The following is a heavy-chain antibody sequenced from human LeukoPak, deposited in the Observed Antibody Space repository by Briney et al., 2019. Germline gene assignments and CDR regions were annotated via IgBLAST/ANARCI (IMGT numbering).Heavy chain of an antibody. CDR1: GFTFSSYA. CDR2: ISGSGGST. CDR3: AKDVLRFLEWLLYAFDY. V-gene: IGHV3-23*01. J-gene: IGHJ4*02. D-gene: IGHD3-3*01. Sequence: GGSLRLSCATSGFTFSSYAMSWVRQAPGKGLEWVSAISGSGGSTYYADSVKGRFTISRDNSKNTLYLQMNSLRAEDTAVYYCAKDVLRFLEWLLYAFDYWGQGTLVTVSS.